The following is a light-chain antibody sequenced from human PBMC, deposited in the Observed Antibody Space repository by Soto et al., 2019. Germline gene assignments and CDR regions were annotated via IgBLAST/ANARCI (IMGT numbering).Light chain of an antibody. V-gene: IGKV1-5*01. CDR3: QQYTNTNSPWL. Sequence: DIQVTQSPPTLSASVGDRVTITCRASQTISTWMAWYQQKPGKAPKLRVYDASTLKSGVASRFSGSGSGTDFTLIISGLQPDDSATFYCQQYTNTNSPWLFGQGTKVEI. J-gene: IGKJ1*01. CDR1: QTISTW. CDR2: DAS.